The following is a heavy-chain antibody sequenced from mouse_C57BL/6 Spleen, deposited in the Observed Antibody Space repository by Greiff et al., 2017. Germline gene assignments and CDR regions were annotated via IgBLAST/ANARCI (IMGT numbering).Heavy chain of an antibody. CDR2: IDPSDSET. CDR1: GYTFTSYW. D-gene: IGHD1-1*01. Sequence: QVQLQQPGAELVRPGSSVKLSCKASGYTFTSYWMHWVKQRPIQGLEWIGNIDPSDSETHYNQKFKDKATLTVNKSSSTAYMQLSSLTYEDSAVYNCARNYGSSVLAMDYWGQGTSVTVSS. V-gene: IGHV1-52*01. CDR3: ARNYGSSVLAMDY. J-gene: IGHJ4*01.